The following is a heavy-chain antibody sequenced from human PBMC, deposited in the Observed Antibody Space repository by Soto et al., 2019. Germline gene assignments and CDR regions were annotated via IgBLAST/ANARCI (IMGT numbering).Heavy chain of an antibody. D-gene: IGHD1-26*01. V-gene: IGHV4-59*11. Sequence: SETLSLTCIVSGGSISSHYWNWIRQPPGKGLEWIGYIYYSGRTNYNPSLKSRVTISVDTSKNQFSLNLSSVTAADTAVYYCARDSGSSYYYYYGMDVWGQGTTVTVSS. CDR1: GGSISSHY. CDR2: IYYSGRT. J-gene: IGHJ6*02. CDR3: ARDSGSSYYYYYGMDV.